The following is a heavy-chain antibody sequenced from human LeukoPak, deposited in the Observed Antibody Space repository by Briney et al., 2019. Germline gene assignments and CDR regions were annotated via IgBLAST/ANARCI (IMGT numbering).Heavy chain of an antibody. CDR3: ARGGPWSYCSGGSCYSQFDY. V-gene: IGHV3-33*01. D-gene: IGHD2-15*01. CDR2: IWYDGSNK. J-gene: IGHJ4*02. Sequence: PGGSLRLSCAASGFTFSSYGMHWVRQAPGKGLEWVAVIWYDGSNKYYADSVKGRFTISRDKSKNTLYLQMNSLRAEDTAVYYCARGGPWSYCSGGSCYSQFDYWGQGTLVTVSS. CDR1: GFTFSSYG.